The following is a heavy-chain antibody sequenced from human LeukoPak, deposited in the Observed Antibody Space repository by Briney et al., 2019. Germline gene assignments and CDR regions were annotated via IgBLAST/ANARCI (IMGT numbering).Heavy chain of an antibody. CDR3: ARGRGVHDSHTYDYFDY. Sequence: GASVKVSCTASGYTFTSYYIHWVRQAPGQGLEWMGIINPAGGSTTYAQKFQGSRLTLTRDTSTSTVYKELSSLRSEDTAVYYCARGRGVHDSHTYDYFDYWGQGSLVTVSS. CDR1: GYTFTSYY. J-gene: IGHJ4*02. V-gene: IGHV1-46*01. D-gene: IGHD3-22*01. CDR2: INPAGGST.